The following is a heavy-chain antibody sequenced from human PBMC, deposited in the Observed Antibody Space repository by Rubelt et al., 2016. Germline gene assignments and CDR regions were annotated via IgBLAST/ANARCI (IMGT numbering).Heavy chain of an antibody. CDR3: ARDVFYESDDAFDI. D-gene: IGHD3-16*01. Sequence: EWVSVIYSGGSTYYADSVKGRFTISRDNSKNTLYLQMNSLRAEDTAVYYRARDVFYESDDAFDIWGQGTMVTVSS. J-gene: IGHJ3*02. V-gene: IGHV3-66*01. CDR2: IYSGGST.